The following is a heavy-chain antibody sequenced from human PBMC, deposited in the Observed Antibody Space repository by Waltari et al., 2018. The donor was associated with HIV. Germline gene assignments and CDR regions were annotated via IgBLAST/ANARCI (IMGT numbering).Heavy chain of an antibody. V-gene: IGHV1-18*01. CDR2: ISAYNGNT. J-gene: IGHJ4*02. Sequence: QVQLVQSGAEVKKPGASVKVSCKASGYSFTSYGISWVRQAPGQGLEWMGWISAYNGNTNYAQKVQGRVTMTTDTSTSTAYMELRSLRSDDTAFYYCAKSLGYRSEYYFDYWGQGTLVTVSS. CDR3: AKSLGYRSEYYFDY. D-gene: IGHD3-16*01. CDR1: GYSFTSYG.